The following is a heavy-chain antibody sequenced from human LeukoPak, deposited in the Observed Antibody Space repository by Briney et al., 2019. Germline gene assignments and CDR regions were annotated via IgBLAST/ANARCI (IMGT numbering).Heavy chain of an antibody. CDR1: GVSIRSYS. D-gene: IGHD2-15*01. Sequence: SETLSLTCSVSGVSIRSYSWSWIRQPSGKGLEWIGRIQTSGSTNYNPSLRSRVTMSVDTSKNQISLKLSSVTAADTAVYYCAREEEGDYSGYFDYWGQGTLVTVSS. CDR2: IQTSGST. CDR3: AREEEGDYSGYFDY. V-gene: IGHV4-4*07. J-gene: IGHJ4*02.